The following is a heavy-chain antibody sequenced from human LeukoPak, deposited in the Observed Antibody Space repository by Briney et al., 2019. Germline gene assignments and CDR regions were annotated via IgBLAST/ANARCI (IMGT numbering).Heavy chain of an antibody. Sequence: GGSLRLSCAASGFTFSSYWMSWVRQAPGKGLEWVASINQGESAKLYVDSVKGRFTISRDNAKNSLYLQMNGLRAEDTAVYYCARDHTPSTYYDFWSGSGYNWFDPWGQGTLVTVSS. CDR1: GFTFSSYW. CDR2: INQGESAK. J-gene: IGHJ5*02. CDR3: ARDHTPSTYYDFWSGSGYNWFDP. D-gene: IGHD3-3*01. V-gene: IGHV3-7*01.